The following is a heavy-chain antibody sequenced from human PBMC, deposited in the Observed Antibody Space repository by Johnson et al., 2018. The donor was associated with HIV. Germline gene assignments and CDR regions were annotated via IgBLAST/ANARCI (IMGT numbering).Heavy chain of an antibody. CDR2: ISVGGSAL. V-gene: IGHV3-11*04. Sequence: QVQLVVSGGGLVKPGGSLRLSCAVSGFTFSDYYMSWIRQAPGKGPVRLSYISVGGSALYYADSVMGRFTISRHHAQNQLYLQMNSLRAEDTAVYYCARGLNYYDSSGYYWVDRADDAFDIWGQGTMVTVSS. CDR1: GFTFSDYY. D-gene: IGHD3-22*01. J-gene: IGHJ3*02. CDR3: ARGLNYYDSSGYYWVDRADDAFDI.